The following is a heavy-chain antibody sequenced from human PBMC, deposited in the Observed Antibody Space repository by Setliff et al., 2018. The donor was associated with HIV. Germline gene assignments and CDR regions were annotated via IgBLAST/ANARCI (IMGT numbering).Heavy chain of an antibody. Sequence: GPTLVNPPETLTLTCTVSGSSLSNTRMGVSWIRQPPGKALEWLAHIFPNDEKSYSASLKSRVTISEDTSKSQVVLTMTNMDPLDTATYFCARYNFRRGYWDYFDYWGQGTQVTVSS. CDR2: IFPNDEK. D-gene: IGHD3-3*01. CDR3: ARYNFRRGYWDYFDY. CDR1: GSSLSNTRMG. V-gene: IGHV2-26*01. J-gene: IGHJ4*02.